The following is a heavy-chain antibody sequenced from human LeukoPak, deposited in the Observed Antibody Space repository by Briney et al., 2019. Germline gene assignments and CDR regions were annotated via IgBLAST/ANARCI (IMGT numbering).Heavy chain of an antibody. CDR3: AKGYTYGSD. V-gene: IGHV3-23*01. D-gene: IGHD5-18*01. Sequence: GGSLRLSCAASGFTFTNYAMNWVRQAPGKGLYWVSTISGRGDYTYYADSVKGRFTISRDNSKNTLYLQMNSLRAEDTAVYYCAKGYTYGSDWGQGTLVTVSS. CDR1: GFTFTNYA. J-gene: IGHJ4*02. CDR2: ISGRGDYT.